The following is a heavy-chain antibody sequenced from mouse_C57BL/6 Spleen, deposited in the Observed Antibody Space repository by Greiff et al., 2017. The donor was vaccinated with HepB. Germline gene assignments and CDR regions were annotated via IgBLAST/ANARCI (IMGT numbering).Heavy chain of an antibody. D-gene: IGHD1-1*01. CDR1: GYTFTEYT. CDR3: AKHEEDYGSGWYFDV. CDR2: FYPGSGSI. V-gene: IGHV1-62-2*01. J-gene: IGHJ1*03. Sequence: VKVVESGAELVKPGASVKLSCKASGYTFTEYTIHWVKQRSGQGLEWIGWFYPGSGSIKYNEKFKDKATLTADKSSSTVYMELSRLTSEDSAVYFCAKHEEDYGSGWYFDVWGTGTTVTVSS.